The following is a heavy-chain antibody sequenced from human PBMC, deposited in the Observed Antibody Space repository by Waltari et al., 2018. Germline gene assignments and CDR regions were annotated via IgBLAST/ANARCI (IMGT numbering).Heavy chain of an antibody. CDR2: MNPNNNYP. V-gene: IGHV1-2*06. Sequence: QVQLVQSGAEVRNPGASVKVSCQTSGSTFTDSYIHWVRQAPGQGLEWMGRMNPNNNYPIYEQKFQGRVTMTRDTSITTAYMELSSLTSDDTALYYCVTQRPWEDYWGQGTRVTVSP. CDR1: GSTFTDSY. D-gene: IGHD1-26*01. CDR3: VTQRPWEDY. J-gene: IGHJ4*02.